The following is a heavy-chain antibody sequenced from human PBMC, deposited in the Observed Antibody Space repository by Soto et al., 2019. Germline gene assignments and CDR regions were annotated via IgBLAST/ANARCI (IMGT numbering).Heavy chain of an antibody. J-gene: IGHJ4*02. Sequence: PGGSLRLSCAASGFTFSSYEMNWVRQAPGKGLEWVSYISSSGSTIYYADSVKGRFTISRDNAKNSLYLQMNSLRAEDTAVYYCARVVESYDFWSGYFDYWGQGTLVTVSS. D-gene: IGHD3-3*01. V-gene: IGHV3-48*03. CDR3: ARVVESYDFWSGYFDY. CDR2: ISSSGSTI. CDR1: GFTFSSYE.